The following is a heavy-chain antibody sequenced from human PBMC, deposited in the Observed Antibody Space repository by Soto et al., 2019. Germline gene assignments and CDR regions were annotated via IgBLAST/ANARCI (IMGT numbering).Heavy chain of an antibody. J-gene: IGHJ5*02. CDR2: ISGSGGST. CDR3: GKHPDDSSGCEYNCFDP. Sequence: EVQLLESGGGLVQPGGSLRLSCAASGFTFSSYAMSWVRQAPGKGLEWVSAISGSGGSTYYADSVKGRFTISRDNSKNTLYLQMDSRRAEDTAVYYCGKHPDDSSGCEYNCFDPWGQGTLVTVSS. V-gene: IGHV3-23*01. CDR1: GFTFSSYA. D-gene: IGHD6-19*01.